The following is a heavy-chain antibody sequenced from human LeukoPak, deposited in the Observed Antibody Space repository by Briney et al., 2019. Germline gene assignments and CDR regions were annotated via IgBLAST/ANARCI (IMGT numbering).Heavy chain of an antibody. CDR1: GGSFSGYY. Sequence: SETLSLTCAVYGGSFSGYYWSWIRQPPGKGLEWIGEINHSGSTNYNPSLKSRVTISVDTSKNQFSLKLSSATAADTAVYYCAGKYSGYDVWGQGTLVTVSS. V-gene: IGHV4-34*01. CDR2: INHSGST. D-gene: IGHD5-12*01. J-gene: IGHJ4*02. CDR3: AGKYSGYDV.